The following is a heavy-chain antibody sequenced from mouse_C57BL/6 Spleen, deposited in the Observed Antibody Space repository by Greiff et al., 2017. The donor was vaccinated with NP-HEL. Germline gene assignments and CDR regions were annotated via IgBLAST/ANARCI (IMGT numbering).Heavy chain of an antibody. CDR1: GYAFSSSW. Sequence: QVQLQQSEPELVKPGASVKISCKASGYAFSSSWMNWVKQRPGKGLEWIGRIYPGDGDTNYNGKFKGKATLTADKSSSTAYMQLSSLTSEDSAVYFCARSGYDYDYYAMDYWGQGTSVTVSS. D-gene: IGHD2-4*01. J-gene: IGHJ4*01. CDR2: IYPGDGDT. V-gene: IGHV1-82*01. CDR3: ARSGYDYDYYAMDY.